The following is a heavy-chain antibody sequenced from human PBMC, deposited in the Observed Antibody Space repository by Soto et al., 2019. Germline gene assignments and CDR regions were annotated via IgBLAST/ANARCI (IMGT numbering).Heavy chain of an antibody. Sequence: QVQLQESGPGMVKPSQTLSLTCTVSGGSISSGGYYCGWLRQHPRKGLEWIGYIFDSGTTYYNPSLKSRVTISVGPSKSQFSLMLTAVTATDTVVYYCASQASGWYPDYWGQGTLVTVSS. CDR1: GGSISSGGYY. D-gene: IGHD6-19*01. V-gene: IGHV4-31*03. J-gene: IGHJ4*02. CDR2: IFDSGTT. CDR3: ASQASGWYPDY.